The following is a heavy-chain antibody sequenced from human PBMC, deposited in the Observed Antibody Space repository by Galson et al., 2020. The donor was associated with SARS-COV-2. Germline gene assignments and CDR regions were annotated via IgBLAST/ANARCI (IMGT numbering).Heavy chain of an antibody. CDR2: TYYRSKWYS. CDR1: GDSVSSNSAA. J-gene: IGHJ4*02. Sequence: SQTLSLTCAISGDSVSSNSAAWNWIRQSPSRGLEWLGRTYYRSKWYSDYAVSVKSRITINADTSKNHFFLQLNSVIPDDTAVYYCVRSPGVAVARTFDYWGPGTLVTVSS. V-gene: IGHV6-1*01. D-gene: IGHD6-19*01. CDR3: VRSPGVAVARTFDY.